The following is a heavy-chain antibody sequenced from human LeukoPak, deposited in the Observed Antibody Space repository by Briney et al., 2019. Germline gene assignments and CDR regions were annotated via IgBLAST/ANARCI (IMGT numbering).Heavy chain of an antibody. CDR3: ATGSGNYYNRAFDY. CDR2: IHSSGST. Sequence: SETLSLTCTVSGGSLSSYYWRWLGQPPARGLEWIGYIHSSGSTNFNPSLKSRVTISEDTSKNQFSLRLTSVTAADTAVYDCATGSGNYYNRAFDYWGQGTLVTVSS. CDR1: GGSLSSYY. V-gene: IGHV4-59*01. J-gene: IGHJ4*02. D-gene: IGHD3-10*01.